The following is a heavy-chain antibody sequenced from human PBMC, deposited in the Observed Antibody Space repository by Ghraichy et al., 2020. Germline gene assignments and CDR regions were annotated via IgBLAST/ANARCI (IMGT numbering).Heavy chain of an antibody. CDR2: IYYSGST. CDR1: GGSISSYY. CDR3: ARVRGSSGIGI. V-gene: IGHV4-59*01. Sequence: SETLSLTCTVSGGSISSYYWSWIRQPPGKGLEWIGYIYYSGSTNYNPSLKSRVTISVDTSKNQFSLKLSSVTAADTAVYYCARVRGSSGIGICGQGTMVTVSS. D-gene: IGHD1-26*01. J-gene: IGHJ3*02.